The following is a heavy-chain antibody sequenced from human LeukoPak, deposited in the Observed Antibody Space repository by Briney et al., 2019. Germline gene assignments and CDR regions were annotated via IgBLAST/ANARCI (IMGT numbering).Heavy chain of an antibody. V-gene: IGHV4-39*01. J-gene: IGHJ4*02. CDR3: ARTSSGWPLDY. D-gene: IGHD6-19*01. Sequence: SETLSLTCTVSGGSISSSSYYWGWIRQPPGKGLEWIGSIYYSGSTYYNPSLKSRVTISVDTSKNQFSLKLSSVTAADTAVYYCARTSSGWPLDYWGQGTLVTVSS. CDR1: GGSISSSSYY. CDR2: IYYSGST.